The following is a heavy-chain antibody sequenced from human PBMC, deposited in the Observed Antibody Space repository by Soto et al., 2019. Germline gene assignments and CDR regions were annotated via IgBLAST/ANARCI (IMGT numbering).Heavy chain of an antibody. CDR3: AKDLHYWSAMDV. Sequence: EVQLLESGGGLIQPGGSLTLSCAASGFSFSCCAMSWVRQAPGRGLEWVSGVGHDGATTHYADSVKGRFTISKDNSQSTVYLQMNSLRAEDTAVYYCAKDLHYWSAMDVWGQGTTVTVSS. D-gene: IGHD3-3*02. J-gene: IGHJ6*02. V-gene: IGHV3-23*01. CDR2: VGHDGATT. CDR1: GFSFSCCA.